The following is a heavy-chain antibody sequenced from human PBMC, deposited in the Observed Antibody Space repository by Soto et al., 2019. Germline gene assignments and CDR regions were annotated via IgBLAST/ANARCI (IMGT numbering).Heavy chain of an antibody. CDR1: GFTFTRAW. J-gene: IGHJ4*02. D-gene: IGHD2-21*01. CDR3: TPLGHRRRLIDDS. Sequence: EVQLVESGGDLVRPGGSLTLSCATSGFTFTRAWMNWVRQAPGGGLEWIGRIKTTADGGTTDFAAPVRGRFAISRDDSRNTLYLHMNSLKSDDTAVYYCTPLGHRRRLIDDSWGQGTLVTVSS. CDR2: IKTTADGGTT. V-gene: IGHV3-15*01.